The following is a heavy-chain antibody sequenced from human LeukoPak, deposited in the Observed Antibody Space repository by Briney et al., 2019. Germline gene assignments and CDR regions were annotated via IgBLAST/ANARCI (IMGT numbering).Heavy chain of an antibody. D-gene: IGHD3-22*01. CDR3: ARGPTYYDSSGFYSEY. J-gene: IGHJ4*02. Sequence: GGSLRLSCAASGFTFSSYSMNGVRQAPGKGLEWVSSITSSSGYISYADSVKGRFTISRDNAKNSLYLQMISLRAEDTAVYYCARGPTYYDSSGFYSEYWGQGTLVTVSS. CDR1: GFTFSSYS. V-gene: IGHV3-21*01. CDR2: ITSSSGYI.